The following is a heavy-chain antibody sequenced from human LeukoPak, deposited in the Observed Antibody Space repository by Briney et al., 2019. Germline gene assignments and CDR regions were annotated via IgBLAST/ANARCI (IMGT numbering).Heavy chain of an antibody. CDR2: ISYDGSNK. J-gene: IGHJ4*02. D-gene: IGHD3-10*01. V-gene: IGHV3-30-3*02. CDR1: GFTFSSYA. Sequence: GGSLRLSCAASGFTFSSYAIHWVRQAPGKGLEWVAVISYDGSNKYYADSVKGRFTISRDNSKNTLYLQMNSLRAEDTAVYYCAKRDYYGSGSPFYFDYWGQGTLVTVSS. CDR3: AKRDYYGSGSPFYFDY.